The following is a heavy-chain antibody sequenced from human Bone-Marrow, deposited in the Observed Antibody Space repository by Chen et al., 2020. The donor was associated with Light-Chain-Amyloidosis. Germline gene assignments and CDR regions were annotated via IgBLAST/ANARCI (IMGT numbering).Heavy chain of an antibody. V-gene: IGHV3-49*04. CDR2: IRGKTFGGTA. J-gene: IGHJ4*02. D-gene: IGHD5-12*01. CDR1: GFAFEDYA. CDR3: SRAHNGYVGYSDY. Sequence: EVRLVESGGGLIQPGRSLRLSCTPFGFAFEDYAITWVRQAPGKGLEWVGFIRGKTFGGTAEYAASLRGRITISRDGSSSIVYLEMDSLKTEDTAMYFCSRAHNGYVGYSDYWGQGILVTVSS.